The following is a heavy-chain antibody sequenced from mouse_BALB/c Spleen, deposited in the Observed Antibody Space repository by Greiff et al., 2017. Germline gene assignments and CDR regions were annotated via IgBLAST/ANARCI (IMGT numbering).Heavy chain of an antibody. Sequence: EVQLQESGAELVKPGASVKLSCTASGFNIKDTYMHWVKQRPEQGLEWIGWIDPENGNTIYDPKFQGKASITADTSSNTAYLQLSSLTSEDTAVYYCAPLRGYDYDVDYAMDYWGQGTSVTVSS. J-gene: IGHJ4*01. CDR2: IDPENGNT. CDR3: APLRGYDYDVDYAMDY. D-gene: IGHD2-4*01. CDR1: GFNIKDTY. V-gene: IGHV14-3*02.